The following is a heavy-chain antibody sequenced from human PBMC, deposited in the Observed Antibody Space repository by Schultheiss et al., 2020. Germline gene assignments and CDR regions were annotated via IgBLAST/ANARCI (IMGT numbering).Heavy chain of an antibody. CDR1: GFTFSSYW. V-gene: IGHV3-7*01. CDR3: ARDPDCSGGSCYSGDDY. J-gene: IGHJ4*02. Sequence: GGSLRLSCAASGFTFSSYWMSWVRQAPGKGLEWVANIKQDGSEKYYVDSVKGRFIISRDNAKNSLYLQMNSLRAEDTAVYYCARDPDCSGGSCYSGDDYWGQGTLVTVSS. D-gene: IGHD2-15*01. CDR2: IKQDGSEK.